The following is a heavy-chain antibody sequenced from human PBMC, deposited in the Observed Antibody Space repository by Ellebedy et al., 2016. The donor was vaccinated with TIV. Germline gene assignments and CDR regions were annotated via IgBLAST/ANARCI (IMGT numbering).Heavy chain of an antibody. CDR1: GYSFGSYY. J-gene: IGHJ4*02. CDR3: ARADEGDPLDY. CDR2: IDPRGGRI. D-gene: IGHD3-10*01. Sequence: AASVKVSCKASGYSFGSYYLHWVRQAPGQGLEWMGIIDPRGGRIDYAKKVKDRVIMSRDKSTNTVYMELSSLRSEDTAIYYCARADEGDPLDYWGQGTLVTVSS. V-gene: IGHV1-46*01.